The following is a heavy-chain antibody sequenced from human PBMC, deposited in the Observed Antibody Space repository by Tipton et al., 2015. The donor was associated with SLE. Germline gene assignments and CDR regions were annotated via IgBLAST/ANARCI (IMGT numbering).Heavy chain of an antibody. Sequence: TLSLTCTVSGGSISSGDYYWSWIRQPPGKGLEWIGYIYYSGSTYYNPSLKSRVTISVDTSKNQFSLKLSSVTAADTAVYYCARGGVGALFDHWGQGTLVTVSS. CDR2: IYYSGST. J-gene: IGHJ4*02. V-gene: IGHV4-30-4*01. CDR1: GGSISSGDYY. CDR3: ARGGVGALFDH. D-gene: IGHD1-26*01.